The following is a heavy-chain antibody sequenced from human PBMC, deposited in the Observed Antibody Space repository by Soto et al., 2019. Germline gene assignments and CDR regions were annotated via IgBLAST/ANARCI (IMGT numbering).Heavy chain of an antibody. D-gene: IGHD2-2*01. Sequence: QVQLVQSGAEVKKPGSSVKVSCKASGGTFSSYAISWVRQAPGQGLEWMGGIIPIFGTANYAQKFQGRVTITADESTSTAYMELSSLRAEDTAVYYCARAPVPANAMPLEPLGDYYYGMDVWGQGTTVTVSS. CDR1: GGTFSSYA. V-gene: IGHV1-69*01. J-gene: IGHJ6*02. CDR2: IIPIFGTA. CDR3: ARAPVPANAMPLEPLGDYYYGMDV.